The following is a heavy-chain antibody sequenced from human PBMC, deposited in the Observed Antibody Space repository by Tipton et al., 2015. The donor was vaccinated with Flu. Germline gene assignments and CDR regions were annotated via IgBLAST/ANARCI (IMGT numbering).Heavy chain of an antibody. V-gene: IGHV4-39*07. CDR2: FYYDVGT. CDR3: VRTKDGYTLSNFVY. CDR1: GASLRSSSYY. Sequence: GASLRSSSYYWGWIRQPQGKGLEWIGSFYYDVGTYYNPSLNSRVTISVDESKNQFSLRLTSVTAADTAVYYCVRTKDGYTLSNFVYWGQGTLGTVS. D-gene: IGHD5-24*01. J-gene: IGHJ4*02.